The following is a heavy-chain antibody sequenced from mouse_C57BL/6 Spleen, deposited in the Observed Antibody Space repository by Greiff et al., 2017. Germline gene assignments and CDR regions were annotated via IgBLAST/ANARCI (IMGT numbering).Heavy chain of an antibody. CDR2: IDPGDGDT. J-gene: IGHJ2*01. V-gene: IGHV1-82*01. D-gene: IGHD4-1*01. CDR1: GFAFSSSW. Sequence: QVQLQQSGPELVKPGASVKISCTASGFAFSSSWMNWVKQRPGKGLEWIGRIDPGDGDTNYAGKFKGKATLTADKSSSTAYMQLSSLTSEDAAVYVCVPDAGTVDYWGQGTTVTVSA. CDR3: VPDAGTVDY.